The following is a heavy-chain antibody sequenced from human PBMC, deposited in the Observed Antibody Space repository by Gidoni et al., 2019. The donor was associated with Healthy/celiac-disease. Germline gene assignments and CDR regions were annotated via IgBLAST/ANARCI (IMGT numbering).Heavy chain of an antibody. CDR2: IYYSGST. J-gene: IGHJ4*02. CDR3: ARLLVQYSGSPSRGYYFDY. D-gene: IGHD1-26*01. CDR1: GGSISSYY. Sequence: QVQLQESGPGLVKPSETLSLTCTVSGGSISSYYWSWIRQPPGKGLEWIGYIYYSGSTNYNPSLKSRVTISVDTSKNQFSLKLSSVTAADTAVYYCARLLVQYSGSPSRGYYFDYWGQGTLVTVSS. V-gene: IGHV4-59*01.